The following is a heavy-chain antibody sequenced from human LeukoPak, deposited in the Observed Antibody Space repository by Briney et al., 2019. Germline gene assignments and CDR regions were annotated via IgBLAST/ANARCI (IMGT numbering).Heavy chain of an antibody. CDR2: ISGSGGST. J-gene: IGHJ4*02. V-gene: IGHV3-23*01. Sequence: GGSLRLSCAASGFTFSSYAMSWVRQAPGKGLEWVSAISGSGGSTYYADSVKGRFTISRDNSKNTLYLQMNSLRGEDTAVYYCVARGGWARFDYWGQGTLVTVSS. D-gene: IGHD6-19*01. CDR3: VARGGWARFDY. CDR1: GFTFSSYA.